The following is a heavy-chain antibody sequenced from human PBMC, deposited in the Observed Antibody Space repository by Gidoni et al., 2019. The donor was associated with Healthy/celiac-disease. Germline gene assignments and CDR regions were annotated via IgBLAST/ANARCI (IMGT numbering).Heavy chain of an antibody. Sequence: QVQLQESGPGLVKPSETLSLTCTVSGGPISSYYWSWLRQPPGKGLEWIGYIYYSGSTNYNPSLKSRVTISVDTSKNQFSLKLSSVTAADTAVYYCARGSTEGATPFDYWGQGTLVTVSS. D-gene: IGHD1-26*01. CDR1: GGPISSYY. CDR2: IYYSGST. CDR3: ARGSTEGATPFDY. V-gene: IGHV4-59*01. J-gene: IGHJ4*02.